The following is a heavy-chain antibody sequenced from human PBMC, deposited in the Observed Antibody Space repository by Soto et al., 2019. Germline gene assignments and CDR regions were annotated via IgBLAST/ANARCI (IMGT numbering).Heavy chain of an antibody. J-gene: IGHJ6*02. CDR3: AACSGGSCYPTGGYYYGMDV. D-gene: IGHD2-15*01. Sequence: GGSLRLSCAASGFTFSSYAMSWVRQAPGKGLEWVSAISGSGGSTYYADSVKGRFTISRDNSKNTLYLQVNSLRAEDTAVYYCAACSGGSCYPTGGYYYGMDVWGQGTTVTVSS. CDR2: ISGSGGST. CDR1: GFTFSSYA. V-gene: IGHV3-23*01.